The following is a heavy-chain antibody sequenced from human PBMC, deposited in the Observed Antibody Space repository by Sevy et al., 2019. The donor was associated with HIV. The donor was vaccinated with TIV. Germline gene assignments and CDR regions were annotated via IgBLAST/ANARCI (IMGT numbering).Heavy chain of an antibody. J-gene: IGHJ3*02. V-gene: IGHV1-58*02. Sequence: ASVKVSCKASGFTFTSSAMQWVRQVRGQRLEWIGWIVVGSGNTNYAQKFQERVTITRDMSTSTAYMELSSLRSEDTAVYYCAAGHLGLNGYCTNGVCYTGAFDIWGQGTMVTVSS. CDR1: GFTFTSSA. D-gene: IGHD2-8*01. CDR2: IVVGSGNT. CDR3: AAGHLGLNGYCTNGVCYTGAFDI.